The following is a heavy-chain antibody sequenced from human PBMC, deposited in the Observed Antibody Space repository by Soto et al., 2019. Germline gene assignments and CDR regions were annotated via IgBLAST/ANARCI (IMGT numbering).Heavy chain of an antibody. CDR3: ARGHYDSSGYYYVGWYFDL. CDR1: GGIFSSYA. Sequence: QVQLVQSGAEVKKPGSSVKVSCKASGGIFSSYAISWVRQAPGQVLAWMGGIIPILGTANYAQKFQGRVTITADESTSTAYMELSSLRSEDTAVYYCARGHYDSSGYYYVGWYFDLWGRGTLVTVSS. CDR2: IIPILGTA. V-gene: IGHV1-69*01. D-gene: IGHD3-22*01. J-gene: IGHJ2*01.